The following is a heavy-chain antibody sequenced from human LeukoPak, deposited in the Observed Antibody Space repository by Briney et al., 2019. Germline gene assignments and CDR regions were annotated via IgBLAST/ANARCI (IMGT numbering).Heavy chain of an antibody. J-gene: IGHJ3*01. CDR3: AGDNKDAFDV. V-gene: IGHV4-59*01. CDR1: GDSISSYY. D-gene: IGHD2/OR15-2a*01. Sequence: PSETLSLTCTVSGDSISSYYWSWIRQPPGKGLEWIGYIFYSGSTSSGSTKYNSSLKSRVTISVDTSMSQVSLELSSVTAADTAVYYCAGDNKDAFDVWGQGTLVTVSS. CDR2: IFYSGSTSSGST.